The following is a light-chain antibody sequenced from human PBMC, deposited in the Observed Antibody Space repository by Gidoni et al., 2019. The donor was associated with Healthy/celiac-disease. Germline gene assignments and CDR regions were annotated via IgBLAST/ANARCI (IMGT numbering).Light chain of an antibody. J-gene: IGKJ4*01. CDR3: QQYDNLQT. CDR2: DAS. CDR1: QDISNY. Sequence: DIQMTQSPSSLSASVGDRVTITCQASQDISNYLNWYQQKPGKAPKLLIYDASNLETGVPSRFSGSGSGTDFTFTISSLQPEDIETYYCQQYDNLQTFGGGTKVEIK. V-gene: IGKV1-33*01.